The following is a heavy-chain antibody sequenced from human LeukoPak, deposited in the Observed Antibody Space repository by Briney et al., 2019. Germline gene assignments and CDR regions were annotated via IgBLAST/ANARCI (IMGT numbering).Heavy chain of an antibody. CDR1: GLAFNNFA. Sequence: GGSLRLSCVASGLAFNNFAMTWVRQAPGKGLEWVATILTSGATYYADSVKGRFTISRDNSKNTLYLQMNGLRVEETAIYFCAKDWHDYWGLGTLVTVSS. CDR3: AKDWHDY. CDR2: ILTSGAT. V-gene: IGHV3-23*01. J-gene: IGHJ4*02.